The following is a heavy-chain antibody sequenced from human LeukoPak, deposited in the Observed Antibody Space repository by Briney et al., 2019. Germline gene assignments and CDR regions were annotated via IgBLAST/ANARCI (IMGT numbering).Heavy chain of an antibody. V-gene: IGHV3-21*01. Sequence: GGSLRLSCASSGFTFSAYSLNWVRQAPGKGLEWLSPISSASNFVYYSGSLEGRFTISRDNAKNSMYLQMNSLRAEDTAVYYCAKDRGSGSYTDYYFDYWGQGTLVTVSS. CDR1: GFTFSAYS. D-gene: IGHD1-26*01. CDR2: ISSASNFV. CDR3: AKDRGSGSYTDYYFDY. J-gene: IGHJ4*02.